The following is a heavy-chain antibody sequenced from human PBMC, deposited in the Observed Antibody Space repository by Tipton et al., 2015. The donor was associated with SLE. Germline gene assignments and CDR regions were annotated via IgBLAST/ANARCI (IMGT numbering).Heavy chain of an antibody. Sequence: SLRLSCAAYGFTFDDYDMHWVRQAPGKGLEWVSGIRWNSGSIGYADSVKGRFTISRDNAKNQFSLKMSSVTAADTAVYYCARHGSGWYGFDYWGQGTLVTVSS. CDR3: ARHGSGWYGFDY. J-gene: IGHJ4*02. D-gene: IGHD6-19*01. V-gene: IGHV3-9*01. CDR2: IRWNSGSI. CDR1: GFTFDDYD.